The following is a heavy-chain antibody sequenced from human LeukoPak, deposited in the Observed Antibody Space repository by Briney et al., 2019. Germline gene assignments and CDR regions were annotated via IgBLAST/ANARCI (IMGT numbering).Heavy chain of an antibody. CDR1: GGSMRSYY. V-gene: IGHV4-59*01. D-gene: IGHD2-8*01. CDR2: IYYGGST. J-gene: IGHJ3*02. CDR3: ARAPNGFGAFDI. Sequence: SETLSLTCTVSGGSMRSYYWVWIRQPPGKGLEWIGYIYYGGSTDYNPSLKSRVTISVDTSKNEFSLKMSSVTAADTAVYYCARAPNGFGAFDIWGLGTMVTVSS.